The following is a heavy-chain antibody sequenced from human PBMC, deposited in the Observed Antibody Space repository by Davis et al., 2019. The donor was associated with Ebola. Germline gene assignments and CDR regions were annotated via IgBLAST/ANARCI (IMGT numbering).Heavy chain of an antibody. V-gene: IGHV4-34*01. CDR2: INHSGST. J-gene: IGHJ5*02. Sequence: MPSETLSLTCAVYGGSFSGYYWSWIRQPPGKGLEWIGEINHSGSTNYNPSLKSRVTISVDTSKNQFSLKLSSVTAADTAVYYCARGGYWHRAPWGQGTLVTVSS. D-gene: IGHD6-25*01. CDR1: GGSFSGYY. CDR3: ARGGYWHRAP.